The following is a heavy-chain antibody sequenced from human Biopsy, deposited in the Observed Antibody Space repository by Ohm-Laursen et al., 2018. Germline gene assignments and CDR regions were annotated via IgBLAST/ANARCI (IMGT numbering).Heavy chain of an antibody. CDR1: GKTFSDYH. D-gene: IGHD1-1*01. V-gene: IGHV4-34*08. CDR3: GNEVHGRDY. CDR2: INQAGTS. J-gene: IGHJ4*02. Sequence: GTLSLTCAVFGKTFSDYHWSWIRQPPGKGLEWMGQINQAGTSNYNPSLKSRVSISADASKYEFSLRLTSVTAADTAVYLCGNEVHGRDYWGLGAQVTVSS.